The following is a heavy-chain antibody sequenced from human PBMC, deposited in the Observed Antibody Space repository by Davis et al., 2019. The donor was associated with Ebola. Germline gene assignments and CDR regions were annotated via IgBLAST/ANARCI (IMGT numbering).Heavy chain of an antibody. V-gene: IGHV3-48*03. J-gene: IGHJ4*02. CDR2: IGTSGRTI. CDR3: ARGPSVAGLDY. D-gene: IGHD6-19*01. CDR1: GFTFSTYE. Sequence: GGSLRLSCAASGFTFSTYEMNWVRQAPGKGLEWVSYIGTSGRTIYYADSVRGRFTISRDNAKNSLYLQMNSLRAEDTAVYYCARGPSVAGLDYWGQGTLVTVSS.